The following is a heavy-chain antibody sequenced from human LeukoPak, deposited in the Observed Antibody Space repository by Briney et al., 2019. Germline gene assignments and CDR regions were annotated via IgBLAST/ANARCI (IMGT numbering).Heavy chain of an antibody. J-gene: IGHJ3*02. D-gene: IGHD7-27*01. Sequence: PSETLALTCVVSGVSISDYYWTWIRQPPGKGLEWIGYISNSGSTNCKPSLKSRVTISLDTSKNQVSLKLSSVTAADTAVYYCAREKTGSGAFDIWGQGTMVTVSS. V-gene: IGHV4-59*01. CDR3: AREKTGSGAFDI. CDR2: ISNSGST. CDR1: GVSISDYY.